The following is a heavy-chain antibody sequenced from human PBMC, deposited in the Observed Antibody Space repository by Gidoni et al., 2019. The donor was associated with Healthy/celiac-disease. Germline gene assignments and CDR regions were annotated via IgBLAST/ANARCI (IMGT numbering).Heavy chain of an antibody. V-gene: IGHV3-23*01. J-gene: IGHJ5*02. D-gene: IGHD6-19*01. CDR2: ISGSGGST. CDR1: GFTFSSYA. Sequence: EVQLLESGGGLVQPGGSLRLSCAASGFTFSSYAMSWVRQAPGKGLEWVSAISGSGGSTYYAESVKGRFTISRDNSKTPLYLQMNSLRAEDTAVYYCARQQWLTRGWFDPWGQGTLVTVSS. CDR3: ARQQWLTRGWFDP.